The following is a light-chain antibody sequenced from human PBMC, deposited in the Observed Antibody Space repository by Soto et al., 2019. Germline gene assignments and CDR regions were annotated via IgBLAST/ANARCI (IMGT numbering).Light chain of an antibody. J-gene: IGKJ4*01. CDR1: QSVSRN. CDR3: QQRSNWPPLS. CDR2: DAS. Sequence: EIVLTQSPATLSLSPGERATLSCRASQSVSRNLAWYQQRPGQAPRLLIYDASNRATGIPARFSGSGSGTDFTLTISSLESEDFAVYYCQQRSNWPPLSFGGGTKVDIK. V-gene: IGKV3-11*01.